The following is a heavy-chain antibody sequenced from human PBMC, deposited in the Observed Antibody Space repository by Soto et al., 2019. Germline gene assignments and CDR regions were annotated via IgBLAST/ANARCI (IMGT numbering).Heavy chain of an antibody. J-gene: IGHJ5*02. CDR3: ARADLGYCSSTSCYGGGWFDP. D-gene: IGHD2-2*01. CDR2: ISAYNGNT. V-gene: IGHV1-18*01. CDR1: GYTFTSYG. Sequence: ASVKVSCKASGYTFTSYGISWVRHAPGQGLEWMGWISAYNGNTNYAQKLQGRVTMTTDTSTRTAYMELRSLRSDDTAVYYCARADLGYCSSTSCYGGGWFDPWGQGTLVTVSS.